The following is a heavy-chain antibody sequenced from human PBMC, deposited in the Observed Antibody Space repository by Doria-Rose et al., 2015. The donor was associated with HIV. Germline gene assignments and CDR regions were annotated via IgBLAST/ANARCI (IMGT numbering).Heavy chain of an antibody. Sequence: SGPVLVKPTETLTLTCTVSGVSLSSPGMGVSWIRQPPGKALEWLANIFSDDERSYKTSLKSRLTISRGTSESQVALTMTDMDPVDTATYYCARIKSSRWYHKYYFDFWGQGTLVIVSA. CDR1: GVSLSSPGMG. CDR2: IFSDDER. CDR3: ARIKSSRWYHKYYFDF. V-gene: IGHV2-26*01. J-gene: IGHJ4*02. D-gene: IGHD6-13*01.